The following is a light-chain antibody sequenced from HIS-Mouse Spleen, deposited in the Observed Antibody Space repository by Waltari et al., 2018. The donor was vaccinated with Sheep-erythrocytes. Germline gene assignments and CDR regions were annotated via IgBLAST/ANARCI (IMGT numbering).Light chain of an antibody. V-gene: IGLV3-1*01. CDR2: QDS. Sequence: SYELTQPPSVSVSPGQTASIPCSGANLGDKYACWYQQKPGQSPVLVIYQDSKRPSVIPERFSGSNSGNTATLTISGTQAMDEADYYCQAWDSSTAVFGGGTKLTVL. CDR1: NLGDKY. CDR3: QAWDSSTAV. J-gene: IGLJ2*01.